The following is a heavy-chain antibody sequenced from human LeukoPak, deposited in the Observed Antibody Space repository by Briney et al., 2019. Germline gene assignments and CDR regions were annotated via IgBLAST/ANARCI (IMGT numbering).Heavy chain of an antibody. CDR2: VNRDGSET. D-gene: IGHD2-8*01. J-gene: IGHJ6*02. CDR1: GFTFSSYS. CDR3: ARNNAMDV. Sequence: PGGSLRLSCVASGFTFSSYSMNWVRQAPGRGPEWVANVNRDGSETYYLDSVKGRFTISKDNAKNSLYLQMNSLRAEDTALYHCARNNAMDVWGQGTTVIVSS. V-gene: IGHV3-7*03.